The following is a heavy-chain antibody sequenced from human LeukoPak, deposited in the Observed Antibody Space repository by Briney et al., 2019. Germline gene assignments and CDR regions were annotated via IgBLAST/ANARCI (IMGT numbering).Heavy chain of an antibody. J-gene: IGHJ3*02. CDR2: IYTSGST. CDR3: ARERAGGIVAPDAFDI. D-gene: IGHD3-22*01. Sequence: SETLSLTCTVSGGSISSYYWSWIRQPAGKGLEWIGRIYTSGSTNYNPSLKSRVTMSVDTSKNQFSLKLNSVTAADTAVYYCARERAGGIVAPDAFDIWGQGTMVTVSS. V-gene: IGHV4-4*07. CDR1: GGSISSYY.